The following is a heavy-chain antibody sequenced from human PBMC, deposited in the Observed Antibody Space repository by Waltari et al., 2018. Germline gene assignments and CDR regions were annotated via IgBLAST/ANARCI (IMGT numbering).Heavy chain of an antibody. CDR2: ISRDCSTI. J-gene: IGHJ4*02. CDR3: AREGPLLWFGFDY. V-gene: IGHV3-48*03. Sequence: EVQLVESGGGLAQPGGSRRLSCAASGFSFRNYNMNCVRQAPGKGLEWISYISRDCSTIYYAASVKGRFTVSRDNGRNSLFLQMNSLSGEDTAVYFCAREGPLLWFGFDYWGQGSLVTVSA. CDR1: GFSFRNYN. D-gene: IGHD3-10*01.